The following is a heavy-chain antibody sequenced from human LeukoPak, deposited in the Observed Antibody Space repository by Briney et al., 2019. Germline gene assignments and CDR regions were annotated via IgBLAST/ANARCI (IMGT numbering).Heavy chain of an antibody. Sequence: SETLSLTCTVSGGSVSSGSYYWSWIRQPPGKGLEWIGYIYYSGSTNYNPSLKSRVTISVDTSKNQFSLKLSSVTAADTAVYYCAREREEGWFDPWGQGTLVAVSS. V-gene: IGHV4-61*01. CDR2: IYYSGST. CDR1: GGSVSSGSYY. J-gene: IGHJ5*02. CDR3: AREREEGWFDP.